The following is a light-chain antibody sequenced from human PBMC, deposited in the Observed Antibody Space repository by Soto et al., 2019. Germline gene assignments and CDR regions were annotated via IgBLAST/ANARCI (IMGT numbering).Light chain of an antibody. CDR2: FDD. Sequence: QSVLTQPPSVSEAPRQRVTISCSGSSSNIGNNVVNWYQQLPGKAPKLLIYFDDLLPSGVSDRFSGSKSGTSASLAISGLQSEDEADYYCVAWDDGLNGPVFGTGTKLTVL. CDR1: SSNIGNNV. J-gene: IGLJ1*01. CDR3: VAWDDGLNGPV. V-gene: IGLV1-36*01.